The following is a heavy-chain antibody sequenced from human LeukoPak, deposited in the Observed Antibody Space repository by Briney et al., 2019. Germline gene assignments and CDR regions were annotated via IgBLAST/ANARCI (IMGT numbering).Heavy chain of an antibody. Sequence: GGSLRLSCAASGFTFSSYSMNWDRQAPGKGLEWVSSISSSSSYIYYADSVKGRFTISRDNAKNSLYLQMNSLRAEDTAVYYCARAMITDLDYFDYWGQGTLVTVSS. V-gene: IGHV3-21*01. CDR2: ISSSSSYI. CDR1: GFTFSSYS. D-gene: IGHD3-16*01. CDR3: ARAMITDLDYFDY. J-gene: IGHJ4*02.